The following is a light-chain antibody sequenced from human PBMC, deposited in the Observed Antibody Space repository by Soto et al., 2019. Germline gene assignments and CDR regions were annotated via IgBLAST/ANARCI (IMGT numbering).Light chain of an antibody. J-gene: IGKJ5*01. Sequence: DIHMTQSPSSLSASVGYTFTITCQASQDISHYLNWYQQKPGKALKLLIYDASNLHPGVPSRFRGSGSGTEFSFNITSLQPEDVESYYCQQYDDLPITFGQGTRLEIK. V-gene: IGKV1-33*01. CDR2: DAS. CDR1: QDISHY. CDR3: QQYDDLPIT.